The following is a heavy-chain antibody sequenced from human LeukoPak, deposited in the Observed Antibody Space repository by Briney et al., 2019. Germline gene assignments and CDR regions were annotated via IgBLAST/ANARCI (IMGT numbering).Heavy chain of an antibody. CDR3: ARVDRYHFYLDV. V-gene: IGHV1-69*05. J-gene: IGHJ6*03. CDR2: IIPIFGTP. Sequence: GASVKVSCKASGGTFRTYSVTWVRQAPGQGLEWMGGIIPIFGTPNYAQKIQGRVKATTDDATGTAYMELSSLMSEDTAIYYCARVDRYHFYLDVWGKGTPVTVSS. CDR1: GGTFRTYS.